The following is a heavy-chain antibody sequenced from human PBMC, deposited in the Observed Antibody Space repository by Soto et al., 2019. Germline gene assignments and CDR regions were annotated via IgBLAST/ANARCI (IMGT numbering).Heavy chain of an antibody. V-gene: IGHV4-34*01. Sequence: SSETLSLTCAVYGGSFSGYYWSWIRQPLGKGLEWIGEINHSGSTNYNPSLKSRVTISVDTSKNQFSLKLSSVTAADTAVYYCARGERATHYYDSSGAVDYWGQGTLVTVSS. CDR3: ARGERATHYYDSSGAVDY. CDR1: GGSFSGYY. D-gene: IGHD3-22*01. CDR2: INHSGST. J-gene: IGHJ4*02.